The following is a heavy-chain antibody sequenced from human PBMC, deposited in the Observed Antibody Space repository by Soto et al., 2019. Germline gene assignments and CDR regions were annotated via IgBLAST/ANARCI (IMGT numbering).Heavy chain of an antibody. CDR3: ARMIGSGPFDY. CDR2: SSYSGSA. J-gene: IGHJ4*02. D-gene: IGHD3-10*01. Sequence: QVQLQESGPGLVKPSETLSLTCTFSGGSTSNYYWSWIRQTPAKGLELLGYSSYSGSANYNPSLMSRVTISLDTSKNQFSLNLSSVTVADTAVYYCARMIGSGPFDYWGQGTLVTVSS. V-gene: IGHV4-59*08. CDR1: GGSTSNYY.